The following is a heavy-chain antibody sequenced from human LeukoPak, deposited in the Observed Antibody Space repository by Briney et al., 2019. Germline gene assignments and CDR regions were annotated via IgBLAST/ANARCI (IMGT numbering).Heavy chain of an antibody. Sequence: GASVKVSCKASGYIFIDYYMHRVRQAPGQGLEWMGVVNPSGGTTSYAQKFQDRVTMTRDTSTSTVYMELSSLGPDDTAVYYCGRQRDSSVRYTVAIWGQGTMVTVSS. V-gene: IGHV1-46*01. J-gene: IGHJ3*02. CDR3: GRQRDSSVRYTVAI. D-gene: IGHD6-6*01. CDR2: VNPSGGTT. CDR1: GYIFIDYY.